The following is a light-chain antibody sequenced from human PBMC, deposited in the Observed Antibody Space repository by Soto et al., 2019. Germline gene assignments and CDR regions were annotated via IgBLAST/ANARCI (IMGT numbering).Light chain of an antibody. CDR2: EGS. Sequence: QSALTQPASVSGSPGQSITISCTGTSSDVGSYNLVSWYKQHPGKAPKLMIYEGSKRPSGVSNRFSGSKSGNTASLTISGLQAEDEADYYCCSYAGSSTHAVFGGGTKLTVL. J-gene: IGLJ7*01. CDR1: SSDVGSYNL. CDR3: CSYAGSSTHAV. V-gene: IGLV2-23*01.